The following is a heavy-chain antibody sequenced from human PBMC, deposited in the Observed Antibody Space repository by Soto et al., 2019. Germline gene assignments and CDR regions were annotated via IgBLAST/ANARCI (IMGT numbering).Heavy chain of an antibody. V-gene: IGHV1-18*01. CDR1: GYTFTSYG. D-gene: IGHD5-12*01. J-gene: IGHJ4*02. Sequence: ASVKVSCKASGYTFTSYGISWVRQAPGQGLEWMGWISAYNGNTNYAQKLQGRVTMTTDTSTSTAYMELRSLRSDDTAVYYCARDVEYSGYDIQGYWGQGTLVTVSS. CDR2: ISAYNGNT. CDR3: ARDVEYSGYDIQGY.